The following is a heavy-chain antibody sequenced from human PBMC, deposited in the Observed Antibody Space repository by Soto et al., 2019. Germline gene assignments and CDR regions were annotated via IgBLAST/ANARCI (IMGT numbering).Heavy chain of an antibody. J-gene: IGHJ5*01. CDR2: INHSGRV. Sequence: TLSLTCAVYGGSFSGHSWTWIRQSPGKGLEWIGDINHSGRVNYSPSLKSRVTISLDTSKNQFSLTLSAVTAADTAMYYCSTRAYDTNGYYRFDPWGQGTLVTVSS. CDR1: GGSFSGHS. V-gene: IGHV4-34*01. CDR3: STRAYDTNGYYRFDP. D-gene: IGHD3-22*01.